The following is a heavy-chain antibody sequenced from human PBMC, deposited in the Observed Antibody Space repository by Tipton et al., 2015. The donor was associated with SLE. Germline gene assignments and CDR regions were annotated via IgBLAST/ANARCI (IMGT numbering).Heavy chain of an antibody. Sequence: SLRLSCAASGFTFSSYGMHWVRQAPGKGLEWVAVIWYDGSNKYYADSVKGRFAISRDNSKNTLHLQMNSLRAEDTAVYYCAKGSLFDFWARGTRVTVSS. J-gene: IGHJ4*02. CDR1: GFTFSSYG. CDR2: IWYDGSNK. D-gene: IGHD3-10*01. V-gene: IGHV3-33*06. CDR3: AKGSLFDF.